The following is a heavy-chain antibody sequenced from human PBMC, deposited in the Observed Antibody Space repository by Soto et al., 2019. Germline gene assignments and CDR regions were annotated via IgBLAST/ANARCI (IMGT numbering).Heavy chain of an antibody. V-gene: IGHV4-30-4*01. CDR2: IFYAGGT. J-gene: IGHJ4*02. CDR3: ARVKARGRRHDS. D-gene: IGHD1-1*01. CDR1: GGSISSGDYY. Sequence: PSETLSLTWTVSGGSISSGDYYWSWIRHPPGKGLEWIGYIFYAGGTYYNPSLKTRVTISVDTSKNHFSLKLSSVTAADTAVYYCARVKARGRRHDSWGQGPLVTVSS.